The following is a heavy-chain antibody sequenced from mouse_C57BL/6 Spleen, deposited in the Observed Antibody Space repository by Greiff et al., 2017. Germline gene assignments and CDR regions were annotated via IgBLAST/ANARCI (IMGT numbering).Heavy chain of an antibody. V-gene: IGHV1-5*01. Sequence: EVQLQQSGTVLARPGASVKMSCKTSGYTFTSYWMHWVKQRPGPGLEWIGAIYPGNSDTSYNQKFKGKAKLTAVTSASTAYMELSSLTNEDSAVXYSTGPAYDSNFDYWGQGTTLTVSS. D-gene: IGHD1-1*01. CDR2: IYPGNSDT. CDR1: GYTFTSYW. J-gene: IGHJ2*01. CDR3: TGPAYDSNFDY.